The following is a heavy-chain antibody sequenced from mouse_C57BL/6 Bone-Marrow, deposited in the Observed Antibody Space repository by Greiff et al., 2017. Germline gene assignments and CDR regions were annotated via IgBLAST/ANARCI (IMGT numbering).Heavy chain of an antibody. CDR1: GYTFTSYG. J-gene: IGHJ1*03. Sequence: QVQLKQSGAELARPGASVTLSCKASGYTFTSYGISWVKQRTGQGLEWIGESYPRSGNTYYNEKFKGKATLTADKSSSTAYMELRSLTSEDSAVYFCARGGTVVAPYWYFDVWGTGTTVTVSS. CDR2: SYPRSGNT. D-gene: IGHD1-1*01. V-gene: IGHV1-81*01. CDR3: ARGGTVVAPYWYFDV.